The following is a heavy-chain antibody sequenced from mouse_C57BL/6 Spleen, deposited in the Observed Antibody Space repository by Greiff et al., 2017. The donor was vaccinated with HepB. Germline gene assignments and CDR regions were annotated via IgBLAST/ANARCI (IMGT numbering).Heavy chain of an antibody. V-gene: IGHV1-69*01. Sequence: VKLMESGAELVMPGASVKLSCKASGYTFTSYWMHWVKQRPGQGLEWIGEIDPSDSYTNYNQKFKGKSTLTVDKSSSTAYMQLSSLTSEDSAVYYCARDGSSSDYFDYWGQGTTLTVSS. J-gene: IGHJ2*01. CDR2: IDPSDSYT. D-gene: IGHD1-1*01. CDR3: ARDGSSSDYFDY. CDR1: GYTFTSYW.